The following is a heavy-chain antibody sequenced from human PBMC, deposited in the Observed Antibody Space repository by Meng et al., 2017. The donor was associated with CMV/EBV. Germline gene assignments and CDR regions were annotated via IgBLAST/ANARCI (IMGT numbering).Heavy chain of an antibody. J-gene: IGHJ4*02. CDR3: ARGPEVDYGDYVGLDY. Sequence: QVRLQESGPGLVKPSGTLSLTCTASGGSISSDYWSWIRQPAGKGLEWIGRIYTSGSTNYNPSLKSRVTMSVDTSKNQFSLKLSSVTAADTAVYYCARGPEVDYGDYVGLDYWGQGTLVTVSS. CDR1: GGSISSDY. D-gene: IGHD4-17*01. CDR2: IYTSGST. V-gene: IGHV4-4*07.